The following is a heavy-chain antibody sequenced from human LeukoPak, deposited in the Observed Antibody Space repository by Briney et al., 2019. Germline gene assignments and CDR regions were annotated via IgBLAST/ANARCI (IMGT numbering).Heavy chain of an antibody. CDR3: ATAVLYGGNDFDY. CDR2: INPNSGVT. Sequence: ASVKVSCKASGYTFTGYYMHWVRQAPGQGLEWMGWINPNSGVTKFAQRFKGRVTMTRDTSTSTAYLELSSLRSDDTALYYCATAVLYGGNDFDYWGQGTLVTVSS. V-gene: IGHV1-2*02. J-gene: IGHJ4*02. CDR1: GYTFTGYY. D-gene: IGHD5-12*01.